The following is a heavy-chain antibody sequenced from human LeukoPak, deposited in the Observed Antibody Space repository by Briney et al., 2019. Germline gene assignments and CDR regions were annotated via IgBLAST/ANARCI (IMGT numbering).Heavy chain of an antibody. CDR1: GYTFTGYY. Sequence: ASVKISCKASGYTFTGYYMHWVRQAPGQGLEWMGIINPGGGTTNYAQKFQGRVTMTRDTSTSTVYMELSSLRSEDTAMYYCARGRRLELWSYRFDYWGQGTLVAVSS. CDR2: INPGGGTT. CDR3: ARGRRLELWSYRFDY. J-gene: IGHJ4*02. D-gene: IGHD5-18*01. V-gene: IGHV1-46*01.